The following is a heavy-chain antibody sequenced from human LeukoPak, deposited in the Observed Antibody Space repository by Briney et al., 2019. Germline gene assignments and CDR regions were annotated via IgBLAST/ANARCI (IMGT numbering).Heavy chain of an antibody. CDR2: ITGDCKYI. CDR1: GFIFKTYT. Sequence: KPGGSLRLSCAASGFIFKTYTMTWVRQAPGKGLEWVSSITGDCKYITYADSVKGRFTISRDNAKNSLYLQVASLRGDDTATYYCAREGNGYYYDQWGQGTLVTVSP. V-gene: IGHV3-21*01. D-gene: IGHD2-8*01. J-gene: IGHJ4*02. CDR3: AREGNGYYYDQ.